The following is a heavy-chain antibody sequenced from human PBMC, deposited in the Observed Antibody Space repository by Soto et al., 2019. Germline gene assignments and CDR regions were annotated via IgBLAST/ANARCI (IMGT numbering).Heavy chain of an antibody. Sequence: QVQLVESGGGVVQPGRSLRLSCAASGFTFSSYGMHWVRQAPGKGLEWVAVIWYDGSNKYYADSVKGRFTISRDNSKNTLYLQMNSLRAEDTAVYYCARDTERSRSYVDYWGQGTLVTVSS. D-gene: IGHD3-10*01. CDR1: GFTFSSYG. CDR3: ARDTERSRSYVDY. J-gene: IGHJ4*02. CDR2: IWYDGSNK. V-gene: IGHV3-33*01.